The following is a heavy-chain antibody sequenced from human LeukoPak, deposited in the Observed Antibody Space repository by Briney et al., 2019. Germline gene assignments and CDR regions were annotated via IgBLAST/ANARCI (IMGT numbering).Heavy chain of an antibody. CDR3: ARGNYYDSSGSPFDY. CDR1: GFTFSSYA. V-gene: IGHV3-30*01. CDR2: ISYDGSNK. Sequence: GGSLRLSCAASGFTFSSYAMHWVRQAPGKGLEWVAVISYDGSNKYYADSVKGRFTISRDNSKNTLYLQMDSLRAEDTAVYYCARGNYYDSSGSPFDYWGQGTLVTVSS. J-gene: IGHJ4*02. D-gene: IGHD3-22*01.